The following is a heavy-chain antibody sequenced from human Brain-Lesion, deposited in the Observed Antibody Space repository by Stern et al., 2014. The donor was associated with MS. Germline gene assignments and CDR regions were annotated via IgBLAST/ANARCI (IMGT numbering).Heavy chain of an antibody. D-gene: IGHD3-22*01. CDR3: ARAFSDYHDSTPGY. CDR2: INYRRNP. V-gene: IGHV4-59*01. J-gene: IGHJ4*02. CDR1: YDSISSYY. Sequence: QVQLQQSGPGLVKPSETLSLTCTVSYDSISSYYWTWLRQPPGKGLEWIGYINYRRNPNYNAPLKRRVTISVDTSKNQFSLKLTSVTAADTAVYYCARAFSDYHDSTPGYWGQGTLVTVSS.